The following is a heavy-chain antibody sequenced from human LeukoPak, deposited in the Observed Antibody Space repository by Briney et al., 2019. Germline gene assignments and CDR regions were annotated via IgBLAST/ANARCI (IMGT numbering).Heavy chain of an antibody. Sequence: PGGSLRLSCAASGFTFSSYAMSWVRQAPGKGLEWVSAISGSGGSTYYADSVKGRFTISRDNSKNTLYLQMNSLRAEDTAVYYCAKDVPIDFWSGYPIVAPIYFDYWGQGTLVTVSS. D-gene: IGHD3-3*01. CDR1: GFTFSSYA. J-gene: IGHJ4*02. V-gene: IGHV3-23*01. CDR3: AKDVPIDFWSGYPIVAPIYFDY. CDR2: ISGSGGST.